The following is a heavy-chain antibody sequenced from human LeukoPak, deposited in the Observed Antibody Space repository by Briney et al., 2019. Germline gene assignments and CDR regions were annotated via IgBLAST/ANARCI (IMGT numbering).Heavy chain of an antibody. CDR2: INPNSGGT. D-gene: IGHD3-10*01. Sequence: ASVKVSCKASGYTFTGYYMHWVRQALGQGLEWMGWINPNSGGTNYAQKFQGRVTMTRDTSISTAYMELSRLRSDDTAVYYCARRSMVRGAGVWFDPWGQGTLVTVSS. CDR1: GYTFTGYY. J-gene: IGHJ5*02. CDR3: ARRSMVRGAGVWFDP. V-gene: IGHV1-2*02.